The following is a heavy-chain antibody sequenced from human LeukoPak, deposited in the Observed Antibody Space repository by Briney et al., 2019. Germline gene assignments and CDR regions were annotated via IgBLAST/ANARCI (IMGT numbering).Heavy chain of an antibody. J-gene: IGHJ4*02. CDR2: IWYDASNK. CDR1: GFTFSGST. CDR3: ATDISTHYFGS. Sequence: GGSLRLSCAASGFTFSGSTMHWVRQAPGKGLEWVTFIWYDASNKYYAESVKGRFTISRDNSRNTVFLQMNSLRAEDTAIYYCATDISTHYFGSWGQGTLVTVSS. V-gene: IGHV3-33*08. D-gene: IGHD3-9*01.